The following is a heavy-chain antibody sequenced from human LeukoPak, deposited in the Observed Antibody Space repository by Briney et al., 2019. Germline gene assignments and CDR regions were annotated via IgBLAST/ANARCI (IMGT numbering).Heavy chain of an antibody. CDR3: ARATYYYDSSGYRAIYYFDY. CDR1: GFTFSSYW. Sequence: PGGSLRLSCAASGFTFSSYWMHWVRQAPGKGLVWVSRINSDGSTTYADSVKGRFTISRDNAKDTLYLQMTSLRAEDTAVYYCARATYYYDSSGYRAIYYFDYWGQGTLVTVSS. J-gene: IGHJ4*02. CDR2: INSDGST. V-gene: IGHV3-74*01. D-gene: IGHD3-22*01.